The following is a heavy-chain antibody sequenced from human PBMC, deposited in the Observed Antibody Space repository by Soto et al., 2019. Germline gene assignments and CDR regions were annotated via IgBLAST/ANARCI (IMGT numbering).Heavy chain of an antibody. D-gene: IGHD3-22*01. Sequence: SVKVSCKASGGTFSSYAISWVRQAPGQGLEWMGGIIPIFGTANYAQKFQGRVTITADESTSTAYMELSSLRSEDTAVYYCAREGHSSGYYLNDAFDIWGQGTMVTVSS. CDR1: GGTFSSYA. CDR2: IIPIFGTA. J-gene: IGHJ3*02. V-gene: IGHV1-69*13. CDR3: AREGHSSGYYLNDAFDI.